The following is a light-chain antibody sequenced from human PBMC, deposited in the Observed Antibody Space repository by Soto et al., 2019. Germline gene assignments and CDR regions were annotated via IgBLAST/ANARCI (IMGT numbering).Light chain of an antibody. V-gene: IGLV1-40*01. Sequence: QSLLTQPPSVSGAPGQRVTISCTGASSNIGAEYDVHWYQQFPGTAPKVLIYGNRIRPSGVPDRFSASTSGTSASLVISGLQAEDEADYYCQSFDDSLSGYVFGTGTKLTVL. J-gene: IGLJ1*01. CDR1: SSNIGAEYD. CDR2: GNR. CDR3: QSFDDSLSGYV.